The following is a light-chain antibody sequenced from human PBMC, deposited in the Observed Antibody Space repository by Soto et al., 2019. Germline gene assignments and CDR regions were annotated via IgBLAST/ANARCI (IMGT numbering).Light chain of an antibody. CDR3: KRYDNLLT. V-gene: IGKV1-33*01. J-gene: IGKJ3*01. CDR1: QDISNY. CDR2: DAS. Sequence: DIQMTQSPSSLSASVGDRVTITCQASQDISNYLNWYQQKPGKAPKLLIYDASNLETGVPSRFSGSVSGTDFTFTISSLQPEDIARYCCKRYDNLLTFGPGTKVDIK.